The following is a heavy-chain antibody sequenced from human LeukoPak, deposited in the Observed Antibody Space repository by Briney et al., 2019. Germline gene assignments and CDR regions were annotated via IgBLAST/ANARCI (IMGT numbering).Heavy chain of an antibody. Sequence: SETLSLTCTVSGGSISSYYWSWIRQPPGKGLECIGYIHYSGSTNYNPSLKSRVTISVDTSKNQFSLKLKSVTAADTAVYYCARGGYYGWGNDFRFDPWGQGTLVTVSS. D-gene: IGHD3-10*01. J-gene: IGHJ5*02. CDR2: IHYSGST. CDR1: GGSISSYY. V-gene: IGHV4-59*01. CDR3: ARGGYYGWGNDFRFDP.